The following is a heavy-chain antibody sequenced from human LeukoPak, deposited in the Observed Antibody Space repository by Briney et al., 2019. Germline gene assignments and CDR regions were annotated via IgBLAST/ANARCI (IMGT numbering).Heavy chain of an antibody. D-gene: IGHD6-6*01. CDR2: INHRGST. CDR3: TRGRGAARFVTIEFDY. Sequence: SETLSLTCAVYGGSFSGYHWSWIRQPPGKGLEWIGEINHRGSTNYNPSLKSRVTMSVDTSKNQFSLKLSSVTAADTAVYYCTRGRGAARFVTIEFDYWGQGALVTVSS. J-gene: IGHJ4*02. V-gene: IGHV4-34*01. CDR1: GGSFSGYH.